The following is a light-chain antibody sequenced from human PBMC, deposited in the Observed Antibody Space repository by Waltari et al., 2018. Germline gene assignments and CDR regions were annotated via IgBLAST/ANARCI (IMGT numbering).Light chain of an antibody. CDR2: FRSDSDI. CDR1: RGINADTYK. CDR3: MILYNNAVV. J-gene: IGLJ3*02. V-gene: IGLV5-45*01. Sequence: QAVVTQPASLSASPGASASLTCTLHRGINADTYKIYWYRQRPGSPPQFLLKFRSDSDIKRVSVFPSRFSGSKDTSANAGVLFISGLQSEDEADYYCMILYNNAVVFGGGTKLTVL.